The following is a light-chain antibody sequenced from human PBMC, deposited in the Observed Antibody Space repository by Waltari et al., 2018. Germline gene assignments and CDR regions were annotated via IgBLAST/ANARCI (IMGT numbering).Light chain of an antibody. CDR1: FLYNANNKNY. CDR2: WAS. Sequence: FLYNANNKNYFAVYQQKPGQPPKLLIYWASTRQSGVPDRFSGGGSGTDFTLTISSLQAEDVAVYYCQQYYSSPRTFGQGTKVEIK. V-gene: IGKV4-1*01. CDR3: QQYYSSPRT. J-gene: IGKJ1*01.